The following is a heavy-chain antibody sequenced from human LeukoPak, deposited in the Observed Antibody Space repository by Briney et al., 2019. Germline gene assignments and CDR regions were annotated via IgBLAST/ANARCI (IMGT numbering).Heavy chain of an antibody. CDR2: IHSGGTT. J-gene: IGHJ4*02. Sequence: GGSLRLSCAASGFTVSNNYMSWVRQAPGKGLEWVSVIHSGGTTNYADSVQGRFTISRDNSKTTVYLHMNCLRAEDTAVYYCARDSDSGYGPFASWGQGTLVTVSS. D-gene: IGHD5-12*01. V-gene: IGHV3-53*01. CDR3: ARDSDSGYGPFAS. CDR1: GFTVSNNY.